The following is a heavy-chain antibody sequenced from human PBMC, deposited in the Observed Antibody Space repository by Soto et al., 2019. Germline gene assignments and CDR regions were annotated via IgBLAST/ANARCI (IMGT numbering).Heavy chain of an antibody. Sequence: QVQLVQPGAEVKKPGASVKVSCKASGYTFTSYAMHWVRQAPGQRLEWMGWINAANGNTKYSQKFQGRVTITRDTSAITVYMEMSSLRSEDTAVYYCARGGQLRLDYWGQGTLVTVSS. D-gene: IGHD1-26*01. J-gene: IGHJ4*02. V-gene: IGHV1-3*01. CDR2: INAANGNT. CDR1: GYTFTSYA. CDR3: ARGGQLRLDY.